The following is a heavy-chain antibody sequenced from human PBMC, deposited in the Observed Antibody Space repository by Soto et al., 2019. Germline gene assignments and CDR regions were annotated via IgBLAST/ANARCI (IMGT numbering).Heavy chain of an antibody. V-gene: IGHV3-30-3*01. CDR1: GFTFSSYA. J-gene: IGHJ6*02. CDR2: ITCDGINK. CDR3: ARQLVLRGVIITSSLLLGGMDV. D-gene: IGHD3-10*01. Sequence: PGGSLRLSCAASGFTFSSYAMHWVRQAPGKGLEWVAVITCDGINKYYAASVKGRFTISRDNSRSTLYLQMNSLRGEDTAVHYCARQLVLRGVIITSSLLLGGMDVWGQVTTVTVSS.